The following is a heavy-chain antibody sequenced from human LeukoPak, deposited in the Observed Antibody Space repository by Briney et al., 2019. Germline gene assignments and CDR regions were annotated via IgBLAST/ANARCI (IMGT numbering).Heavy chain of an antibody. CDR3: ARDQDTAMGAFFDY. CDR1: GFTFSSYW. V-gene: IGHV3-7*01. D-gene: IGHD5-18*01. J-gene: IGHJ4*02. Sequence: PGGSLRLSCAASGFTFSSYWMSWVRQAPGKGLEWVANIKQDGSEKYYVDPVKGRFTISRDNAKNSLYLQMNSLRAEDTAVYYCARDQDTAMGAFFDYWGQGTLVTVPS. CDR2: IKQDGSEK.